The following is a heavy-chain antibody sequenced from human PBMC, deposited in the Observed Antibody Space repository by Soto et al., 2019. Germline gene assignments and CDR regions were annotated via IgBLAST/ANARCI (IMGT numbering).Heavy chain of an antibody. D-gene: IGHD1-26*01. Sequence: GGSLRLSCAASGFTLSDSSINWVRQASGRGLEWIGRIRSRSKNYATGYAASVSGRFTVARDDAKNTAYLQMNSLKIEDTAVYYCLSWDNRLSAAQWGQGIPVTVSS. J-gene: IGHJ4*02. V-gene: IGHV3-73*01. CDR2: IRSRSKNYAT. CDR1: GFTLSDSS. CDR3: LSWDNRLSAAQ.